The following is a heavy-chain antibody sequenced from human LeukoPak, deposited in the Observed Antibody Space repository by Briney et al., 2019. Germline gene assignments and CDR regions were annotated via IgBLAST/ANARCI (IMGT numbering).Heavy chain of an antibody. CDR3: AKVSEDYGDSPFRY. CDR1: GFTFSSYA. Sequence: GGSLRLSCAASGFTFSSYAMSWVRQAPGRGLEWVSAISGSGGSTYYADSVKGRFTISRDNSKNTLYLQMNSLKAEDTAVYYCAKVSEDYGDSPFRYWGQGTLVTVSS. D-gene: IGHD4-17*01. V-gene: IGHV3-23*01. J-gene: IGHJ4*02. CDR2: ISGSGGST.